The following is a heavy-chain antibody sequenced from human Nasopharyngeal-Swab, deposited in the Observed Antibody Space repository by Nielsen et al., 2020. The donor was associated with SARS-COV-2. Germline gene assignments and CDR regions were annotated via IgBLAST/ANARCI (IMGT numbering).Heavy chain of an antibody. J-gene: IGHJ4*02. D-gene: IGHD6-19*01. CDR2: ISFDGTDK. Sequence: GESLKISCAASGFTFSRYGMHWVRQAPGKGPEWVAFISFDGTDKYYADSVKGRLTISRDNSKNTLSLQMNSLKFEDTAVYYCARLLEVGGTPLDYWGQGTLVSVSS. V-gene: IGHV3-30*03. CDR1: GFTFSRYG. CDR3: ARLLEVGGTPLDY.